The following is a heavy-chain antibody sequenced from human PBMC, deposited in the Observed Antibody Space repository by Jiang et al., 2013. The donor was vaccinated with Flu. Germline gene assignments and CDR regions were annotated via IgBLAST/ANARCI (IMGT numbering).Heavy chain of an antibody. V-gene: IGHV7-4-1*01. D-gene: IGHD6-6*01. J-gene: IGHJ4*02. Sequence: QSGSELKKPGASVKVSCKASGYTFTNYGMIWVRQAPGQGLEWMGWINTDTGNPTYAQGFTGRFVFSLDTPVSTAYLQISSLKAEDTAMYYCARSAIGARRGDYWGQGTLVTVSS. CDR2: INTDTGNP. CDR3: ARSAIGARRGDY. CDR1: GYTFTNYG.